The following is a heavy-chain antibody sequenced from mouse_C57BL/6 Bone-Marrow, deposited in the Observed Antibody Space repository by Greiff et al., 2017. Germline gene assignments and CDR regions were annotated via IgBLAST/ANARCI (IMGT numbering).Heavy chain of an antibody. CDR1: GFTFSSYA. J-gene: IGHJ3*01. CDR2: ISDGGSYT. CDR3: ARGHSFAY. D-gene: IGHD3-1*01. V-gene: IGHV5-4*03. Sequence: EVKLQESGGGLVKPGGSLKLSCAASGFTFSSYAMSWVRQTPEKRLEWVATISDGGSYTYYPDNVKGRFTISRDNAKNNLYLQMSHLKSEDTAMYYCARGHSFAYWGQGTLVTVSA.